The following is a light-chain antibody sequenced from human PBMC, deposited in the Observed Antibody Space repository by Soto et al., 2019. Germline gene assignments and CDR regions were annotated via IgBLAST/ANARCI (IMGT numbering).Light chain of an antibody. V-gene: IGLV2-14*03. CDR2: DVA. CDR3: MSFTSSNTYV. Sequence: QSALTQPASVSGSPGQSITISCTGTSSDVGAYNFVSWYQHYPDKAPKVVIYDVANRPSGVPYRFSASKSGNTASLTISGLQAEDEADYYCMSFTSSNTYVFGTGTKVTVL. CDR1: SSDVGAYNF. J-gene: IGLJ1*01.